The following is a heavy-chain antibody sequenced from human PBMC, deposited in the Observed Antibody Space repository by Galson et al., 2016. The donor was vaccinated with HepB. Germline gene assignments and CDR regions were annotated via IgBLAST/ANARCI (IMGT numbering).Heavy chain of an antibody. V-gene: IGHV3-21*01. Sequence: SLRLSCAASGFTFSSYSMIWARQAPGKGLEWVSFISGSSSSIYYADSVKGRFTVSRDNAQNSLFLQMNSLRAEDTAIYYCASRYSSPFIRGLFDYWGQGTLVTVSS. D-gene: IGHD4-11*01. CDR1: GFTFSSYS. J-gene: IGHJ4*02. CDR3: ASRYSSPFIRGLFDY. CDR2: ISGSSSSI.